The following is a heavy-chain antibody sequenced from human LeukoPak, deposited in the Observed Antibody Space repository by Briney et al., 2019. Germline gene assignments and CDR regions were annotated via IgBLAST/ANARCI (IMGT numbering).Heavy chain of an antibody. D-gene: IGHD3-3*01. CDR3: ARAYYDFWSGYSAGSEYFQH. V-gene: IGHV1-18*01. CDR1: GYTFTSYG. CDR2: ISAYNVNT. J-gene: IGHJ1*01. Sequence: ASVKVSCKASGYTFTSYGISWVRQAPGQGLEWMGWISAYNVNTNYAQKLQGRVTMTTDTSTSTAYMELRSLRSDDTAVYYCARAYYDFWSGYSAGSEYFQHWGQGTLVTVSS.